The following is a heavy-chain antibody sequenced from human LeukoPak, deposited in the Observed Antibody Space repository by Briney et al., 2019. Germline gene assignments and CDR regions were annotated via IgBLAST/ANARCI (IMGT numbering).Heavy chain of an antibody. CDR3: ARHGGTLQFDY. Sequence: SETLSLTCTVSGDSISNYFWTWIRQPPGKGLEWIGYVFHSGSTNYNPSLESRVSISADTSKNQFSLTLSSVTVADTAVYYCARHGGTLQFDYWGQGTLVTVSS. J-gene: IGHJ4*02. CDR1: GDSISNYF. D-gene: IGHD1-1*01. CDR2: VFHSGST. V-gene: IGHV4-59*01.